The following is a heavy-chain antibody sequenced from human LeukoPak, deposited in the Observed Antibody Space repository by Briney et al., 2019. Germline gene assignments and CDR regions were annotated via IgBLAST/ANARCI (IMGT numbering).Heavy chain of an antibody. V-gene: IGHV3-15*01. D-gene: IGHD3-10*01. CDR3: TTDLGLTMIRGVIVS. J-gene: IGHJ5*01. Sequence: GGSLRLSCAASGFTFTNAWMDWVRQAPGKGLAWGGRIKSKGDGETTDYAAPVKGRFTMSRDDSKATVYLQMNYLEAEDTAVYYCTTDLGLTMIRGVIVSWGQGALVTVSS. CDR2: IKSKGDGETT. CDR1: GFTFTNAW.